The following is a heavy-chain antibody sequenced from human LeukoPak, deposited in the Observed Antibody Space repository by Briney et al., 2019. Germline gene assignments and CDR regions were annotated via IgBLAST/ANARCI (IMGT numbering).Heavy chain of an antibody. Sequence: PGGSLRLSCAASGFTFSSYEMNWVRQAPGKGLEWVSYISSSGSTIYYADSVKGRFTISRDNAKNSLYLQMNSLRAEDTAVYYCAREYYYDSSGLDYWGQGTLVTASS. V-gene: IGHV3-48*03. CDR2: ISSSGSTI. J-gene: IGHJ4*02. D-gene: IGHD3-22*01. CDR1: GFTFSSYE. CDR3: AREYYYDSSGLDY.